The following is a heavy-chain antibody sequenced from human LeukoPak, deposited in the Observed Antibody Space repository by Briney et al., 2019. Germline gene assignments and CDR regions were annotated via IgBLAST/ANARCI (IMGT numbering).Heavy chain of an antibody. J-gene: IGHJ5*02. CDR1: GFTFSDYY. D-gene: IGHD2-15*01. Sequence: PGGSLRLSCAASGFTFSDYYMSWIRQAPGKGLEWVSYISSSGSTIYYADSVKGRFTISRDNAKNSLYPQMNSLRAEDTAVYYCARDLTPYCSGGSCFQNWFDPWGQGTLVTVSS. CDR2: ISSSGSTI. V-gene: IGHV3-11*04. CDR3: ARDLTPYCSGGSCFQNWFDP.